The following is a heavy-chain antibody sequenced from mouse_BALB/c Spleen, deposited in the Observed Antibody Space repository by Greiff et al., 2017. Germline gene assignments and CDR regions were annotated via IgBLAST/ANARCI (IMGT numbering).Heavy chain of an antibody. V-gene: IGHV1-7*01. J-gene: IGHJ2*01. Sequence: QVQLQQSGAELAKPGASVKMSCKASGYTFTSYWMHWVKQRPGQGLEWIGYINPSTGYTEYNQKFKDKATLTADKSSSTAYMQLSSLTSEDSAVYYCARSYGYDPYYFDYWGQGTTLTVSS. CDR1: GYTFTSYW. CDR2: INPSTGYT. CDR3: ARSYGYDPYYFDY. D-gene: IGHD2-2*01.